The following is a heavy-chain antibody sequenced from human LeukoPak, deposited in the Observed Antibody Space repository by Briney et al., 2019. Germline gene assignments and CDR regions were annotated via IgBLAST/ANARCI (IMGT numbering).Heavy chain of an antibody. J-gene: IGHJ6*02. CDR3: ARVGYSSSWYLYYYYGMDV. CDR1: GYTFTSYA. V-gene: IGHV1-3*01. Sequence: ASVKVSCTASGYTFTSYAMHWVRQAPGQRLEWMGWINAANGNTKYSQKFQGRVTITRDTSASTAYMELSSLRSEDTAVYYCARVGYSSSWYLYYYYGMDVWGQGTTVTVSS. CDR2: INAANGNT. D-gene: IGHD6-13*01.